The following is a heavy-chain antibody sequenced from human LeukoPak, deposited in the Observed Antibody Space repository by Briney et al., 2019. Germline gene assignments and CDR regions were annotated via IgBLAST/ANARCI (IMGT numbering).Heavy chain of an antibody. CDR3: AVGAPPEYYFDY. CDR2: FDPEDGET. V-gene: IGHV1-24*01. Sequence: ASVTVSCKVSGHTLTELSMHLVRQAPGKGLEWMGGFDPEDGETIYAQKFQGRVTMTEDTSTDTAYMELSSLRSEDTAVYYCAVGAPPEYYFDYWGQGTLVTVSS. D-gene: IGHD1-26*01. J-gene: IGHJ4*02. CDR1: GHTLTELS.